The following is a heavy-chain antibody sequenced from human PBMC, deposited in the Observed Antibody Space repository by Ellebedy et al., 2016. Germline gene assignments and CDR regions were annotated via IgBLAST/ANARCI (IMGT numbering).Heavy chain of an antibody. CDR2: IYTSGST. CDR1: GGSISSYY. CDR3: VSSGQYYYYMDV. D-gene: IGHD3-3*01. J-gene: IGHJ6*03. Sequence: SETLSLTXTVSGGSISSYYWSWIRQPAGKGLEWIGRIYTSGSTNYNPSPKSRVTMSVDTSKNQFSLKLSSVTAADTAVYYCVSSGQYYYYMDVWGQGTLVTVSS. V-gene: IGHV4-4*07.